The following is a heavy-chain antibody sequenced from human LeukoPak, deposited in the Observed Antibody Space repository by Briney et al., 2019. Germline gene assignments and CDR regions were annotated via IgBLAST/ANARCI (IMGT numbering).Heavy chain of an antibody. CDR1: GFTFSAYA. D-gene: IGHD6-19*01. Sequence: GGSLRLFCAASGFTFSAYAMHWVRQAPGKGLEWVAFIRFDGSNEYYAESVKGRFTISRDNSKNTLYLQLSSLRAEDTAGYYCAKDQWKNYYYDMDVWGQGTTVTVSS. J-gene: IGHJ6*02. V-gene: IGHV3-30*02. CDR3: AKDQWKNYYYDMDV. CDR2: IRFDGSNE.